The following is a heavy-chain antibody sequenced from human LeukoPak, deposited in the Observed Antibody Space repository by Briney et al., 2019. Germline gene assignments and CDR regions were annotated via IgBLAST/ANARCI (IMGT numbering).Heavy chain of an antibody. J-gene: IGHJ6*02. D-gene: IGHD2-2*01. CDR2: INPSGGST. Sequence: ASVKVSCRASGYTFTSYYMHWVRQAPGQGLEWMGIINPSGGSTSYAQKFQGRVTMTRDTSTSTVYMELSSLRSEDTAVYYCARALYCSSTSCHRGMDVWGQGTTVTVSS. V-gene: IGHV1-46*01. CDR3: ARALYCSSTSCHRGMDV. CDR1: GYTFTSYY.